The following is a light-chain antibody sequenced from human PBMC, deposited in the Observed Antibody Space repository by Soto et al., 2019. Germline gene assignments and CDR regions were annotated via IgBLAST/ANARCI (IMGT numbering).Light chain of an antibody. Sequence: IQLTQSPSFLSASVGDRVRITCRASQGISSYIAWYQQKPGKAPKPLIYAASTLQSGVPSRFSGSGSRTDFTLTITHLQSEDFATYYCQHYLNYPITFGQGTRLEIK. J-gene: IGKJ5*01. CDR3: QHYLNYPIT. V-gene: IGKV1-9*01. CDR2: AAS. CDR1: QGISSY.